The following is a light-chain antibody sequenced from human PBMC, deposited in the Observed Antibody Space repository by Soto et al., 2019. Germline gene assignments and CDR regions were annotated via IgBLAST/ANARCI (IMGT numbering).Light chain of an antibody. J-gene: IGLJ1*01. Sequence: QSVLTQPPSVSAAPGQKVIISCSGSSFNIGNNYVSWYQQLPGTAPKLLIYDNNKRPSGIPDRFSASKSGTSGTLDITGLQTGDEADYYCGSWDTSLSAGVFGTGTKVTVL. CDR3: GSWDTSLSAGV. CDR2: DNN. CDR1: SFNIGNNY. V-gene: IGLV1-51*01.